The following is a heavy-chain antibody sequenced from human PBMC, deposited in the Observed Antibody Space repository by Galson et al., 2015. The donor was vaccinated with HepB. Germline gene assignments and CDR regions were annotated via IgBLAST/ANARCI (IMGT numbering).Heavy chain of an antibody. D-gene: IGHD4/OR15-4a*01. J-gene: IGHJ4*02. V-gene: IGHV3-23*01. Sequence: SLRLSCAASGFTFSSYSMNWVRQAPGKGLEWVSSISGSGGTIYYADSVKGRFTTSRDNSKNTLFLQMNSLRAEDTAVYYCAKQSTGANDYCGPGTLATVSS. CDR1: GFTFSSYS. CDR3: AKQSTGANDY. CDR2: ISGSGGTI.